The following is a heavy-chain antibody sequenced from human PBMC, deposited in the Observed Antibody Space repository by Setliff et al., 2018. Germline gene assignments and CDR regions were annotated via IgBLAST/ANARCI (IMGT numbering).Heavy chain of an antibody. V-gene: IGHV4-4*08. CDR1: GDSIYNYY. CDR2: IDTSGST. CDR3: AKVPITKVYFYMDV. Sequence: PSETLSLTCTVSGDSIYNYYWSWIRQSPGKGLEWIGYIDTSGSTDYNLSLKSRVTISVDTSKNQLSLKLSSVTAADTAVYYCAKVPITKVYFYMDVWGKGTTVTVSS. D-gene: IGHD3-10*01. J-gene: IGHJ6*03.